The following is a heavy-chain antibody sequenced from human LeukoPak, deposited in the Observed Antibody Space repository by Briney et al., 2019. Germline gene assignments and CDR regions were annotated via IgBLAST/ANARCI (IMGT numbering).Heavy chain of an antibody. CDR2: ISPYNGNT. Sequence: ASVKVSCKASGYTFTSYGIIWVRQAPEQGLEWMGWISPYNGNTNYAQKLQGRVTMTTDTSTSTAYMELRSLRSDDTAVYYCARGENLWGLYGSGSQKSLDYWGQGTLVTVSS. J-gene: IGHJ4*01. CDR1: GYTFTSYG. CDR3: ARGENLWGLYGSGSQKSLDY. D-gene: IGHD3-10*01. V-gene: IGHV1-18*04.